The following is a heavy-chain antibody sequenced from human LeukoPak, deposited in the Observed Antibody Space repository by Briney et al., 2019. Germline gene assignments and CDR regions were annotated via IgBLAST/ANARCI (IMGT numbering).Heavy chain of an antibody. V-gene: IGHV3-23*01. CDR2: ISGSGGNT. CDR1: GFTFSSYA. Sequence: LPGGSLRLSCAASGFTFSSYAMSWVRQAPGKGLEWVSAISGSGGNTYYADSVKGRFTISRDNSKNTLYLQMNSLRAEDTAVYYCAKSQFIVVVVAAGGVGAFDIWGQGTMVTVSS. D-gene: IGHD2-15*01. J-gene: IGHJ3*02. CDR3: AKSQFIVVVVAAGGVGAFDI.